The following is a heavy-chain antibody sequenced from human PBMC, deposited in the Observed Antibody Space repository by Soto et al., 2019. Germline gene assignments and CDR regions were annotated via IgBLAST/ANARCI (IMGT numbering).Heavy chain of an antibody. CDR1: GYTFTSYD. Sequence: ASVKVSCKASGYTFTSYDINWVRQATGHGLEWMGWMNPNSGNTGYAQKFQGRVTTTRNSSISTAYMELSSLRSEDTAVYYCARGTGGSSWGDYYYMHVWGKGTTVTVSS. V-gene: IGHV1-8*01. D-gene: IGHD6-13*01. CDR3: ARGTGGSSWGDYYYMHV. J-gene: IGHJ6*03. CDR2: MNPNSGNT.